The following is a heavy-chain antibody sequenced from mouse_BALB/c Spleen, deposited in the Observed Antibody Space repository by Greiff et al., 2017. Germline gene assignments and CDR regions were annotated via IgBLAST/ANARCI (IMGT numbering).Heavy chain of an antibody. V-gene: IGHV5-4*02. CDR1: GFTFSDYY. Sequence: EVQLVESGGGLVKPGGSLKLSCAASGFTFSDYYMYWVRQTPEKRLEWVATISDGGSYTYYPDSVKGRFTISRDNAKNNLYLQMSSLKSEDTAMYYCARDGGSSYPHYYAMDYWGQGTSVTVSS. J-gene: IGHJ4*01. CDR3: ARDGGSSYPHYYAMDY. CDR2: ISDGGSYT. D-gene: IGHD1-1*01.